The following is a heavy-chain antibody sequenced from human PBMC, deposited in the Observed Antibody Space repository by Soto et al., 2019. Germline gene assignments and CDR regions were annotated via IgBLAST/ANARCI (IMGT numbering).Heavy chain of an antibody. Sequence: QVQLQQWGAGLLKPSETLSLTCAVYGGSFSGYYWSWIRQPPGKGLEWIGEINHSGSTNYNPSLKSRVTISVDTSKNQFSLNLSSVTAADTAVYYCAREYCGGDCYPDYWGQGTLVTVSS. J-gene: IGHJ4*02. V-gene: IGHV4-34*01. CDR3: AREYCGGDCYPDY. CDR1: GGSFSGYY. D-gene: IGHD2-21*02. CDR2: INHSGST.